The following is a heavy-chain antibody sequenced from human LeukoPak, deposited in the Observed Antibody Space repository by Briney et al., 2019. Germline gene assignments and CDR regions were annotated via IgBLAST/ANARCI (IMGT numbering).Heavy chain of an antibody. Sequence: SETLSLTCAVYGGSFSGHHWSWIRQPPGKGLEWIGEINHSGSTNYNPSLKSRVTISVDTSKNQFSLKLSSVTAADTAVYYCAREVATITWFYYYYYMDVWGKGTTVTVSS. J-gene: IGHJ6*03. CDR2: INHSGST. V-gene: IGHV4-34*01. D-gene: IGHD5-12*01. CDR3: AREVATITWFYYYYYMDV. CDR1: GGSFSGHH.